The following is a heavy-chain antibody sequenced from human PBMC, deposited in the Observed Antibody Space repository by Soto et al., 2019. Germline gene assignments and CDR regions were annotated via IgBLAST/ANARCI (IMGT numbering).Heavy chain of an antibody. CDR1: GGTFSSYA. Sequence: QVQLVQSGAEVKKPGSSVKVSCKASGGTFSSYAISWVRQAPGQGLEWMGGIIPIFGTANYAQKFQGRVTITADESTSTAYMELSSLRSEDTAVYYCARVFPTYYYDSSGYYYDYWGQGTLVTVSS. V-gene: IGHV1-69*01. CDR2: IIPIFGTA. J-gene: IGHJ4*02. D-gene: IGHD3-22*01. CDR3: ARVFPTYYYDSSGYYYDY.